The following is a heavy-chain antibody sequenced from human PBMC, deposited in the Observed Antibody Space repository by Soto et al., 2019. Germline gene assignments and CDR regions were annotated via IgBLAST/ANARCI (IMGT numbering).Heavy chain of an antibody. CDR2: INPTTGGT. V-gene: IGHV1-2*02. J-gene: IGHJ4*02. D-gene: IGHD3-10*01. Sequence: QVQLVQSGAEVKEPGASVKVSCKVSGYSFVGYYLHWMRQAPGQGLEWLGWINPTTGGTNYPQKFQGRVTMTRDTSISTAYMELSSLRSDDTAVYFCARNFRSGGINWYYFDNWGQGTPVTVSS. CDR1: GYSFVGYY. CDR3: ARNFRSGGINWYYFDN.